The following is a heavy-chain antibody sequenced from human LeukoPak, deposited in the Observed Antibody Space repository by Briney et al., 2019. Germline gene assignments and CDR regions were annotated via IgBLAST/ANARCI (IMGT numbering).Heavy chain of an antibody. CDR1: GFTFSNYA. Sequence: GGSLRLSCAASGFTFSNYAIHWVRQAPGKGLEWVAVISYDGSNKYYADSVKGRFTISRDNSKNTLYLQMNSLRAEDTAVYYCARDWRVAAAANYWGQGTLVTVSS. D-gene: IGHD6-13*01. V-gene: IGHV3-30-3*01. J-gene: IGHJ4*02. CDR2: ISYDGSNK. CDR3: ARDWRVAAAANY.